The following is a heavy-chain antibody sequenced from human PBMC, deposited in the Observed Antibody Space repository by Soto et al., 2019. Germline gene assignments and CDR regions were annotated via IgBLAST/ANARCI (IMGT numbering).Heavy chain of an antibody. Sequence: QVQLVQSGAEVRKPGSSVKVSCKASGGTFSRHAISWVRQAPGQGLEWMGGIIPIFGTANHVQKFQGRVTIMAEEYTSTVYMELSSLRSEDTAMYYCARGWGYDSNDYYYAYWGQGTLVIVSS. V-gene: IGHV1-69*01. J-gene: IGHJ4*02. CDR1: GGTFSRHA. D-gene: IGHD3-22*01. CDR2: IIPIFGTA. CDR3: ARGWGYDSNDYYYAY.